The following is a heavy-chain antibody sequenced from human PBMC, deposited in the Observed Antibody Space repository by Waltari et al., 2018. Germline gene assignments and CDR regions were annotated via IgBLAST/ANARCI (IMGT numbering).Heavy chain of an antibody. V-gene: IGHV1-24*01. CDR3: ATPPPAPAGFDY. J-gene: IGHJ4*02. Sequence: QVQLVQSGAEVKTPGASVTVSCKVSGATLTELSMHWVRRAPGKGHGWVGVVDPDDGEAIYDHKYQGSVTMTDDTAKATAYMEMGSLRSEATAVDYCATPPPAPAGFDYWGQGTLVTVSS. CDR2: VDPDDGEA. CDR1: GATLTELS.